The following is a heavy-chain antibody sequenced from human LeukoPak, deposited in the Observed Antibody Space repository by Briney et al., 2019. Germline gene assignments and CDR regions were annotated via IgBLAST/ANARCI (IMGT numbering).Heavy chain of an antibody. CDR1: GFTFSSYE. V-gene: IGHV3-48*03. D-gene: IGHD3-10*01. Sequence: GGSLRLSCAASGFTFSSYEMNWVRQAPGKGLEWVSYISSSGSTIYYADSVKGRFTISRDNSKNTLYLQMNSLRAEDTAVYYCASIDLITMVRGVIPNDAFDIWGQGTMVTVSS. J-gene: IGHJ3*02. CDR3: ASIDLITMVRGVIPNDAFDI. CDR2: ISSSGSTI.